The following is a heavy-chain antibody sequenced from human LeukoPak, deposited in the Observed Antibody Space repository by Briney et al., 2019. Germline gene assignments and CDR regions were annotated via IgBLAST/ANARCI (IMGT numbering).Heavy chain of an antibody. D-gene: IGHD3-22*01. CDR1: GDSMNSHY. J-gene: IGHJ5*02. Sequence: PSETLSLTCSVSGDSMNSHYWSWIRLTPGKGLEWLGQIYYSGTTNSNPSLKSRVTVSVDTSENQFSLKLSSMTAADTAVYYCARLDRSGYEMGGTWFDPWGQGTLVTVSS. V-gene: IGHV4-59*08. CDR3: ARLDRSGYEMGGTWFDP. CDR2: IYYSGTT.